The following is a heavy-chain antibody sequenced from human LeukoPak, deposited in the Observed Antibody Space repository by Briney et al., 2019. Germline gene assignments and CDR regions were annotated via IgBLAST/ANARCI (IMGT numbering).Heavy chain of an antibody. D-gene: IGHD3-22*01. CDR3: ARKDYDTSGYFDLDY. CDR1: GFTFSNYA. Sequence: GGSLRLSCAASGFTFSNYAMTWVRQAPGKGLEWVSTISGSLGSTYYADSVKGRFTISRDKSRSTLYLQMNSLRAEDTAVYYCARKDYDTSGYFDLDYWGQGTLVTVSS. J-gene: IGHJ4*02. V-gene: IGHV3-23*01. CDR2: ISGSLGST.